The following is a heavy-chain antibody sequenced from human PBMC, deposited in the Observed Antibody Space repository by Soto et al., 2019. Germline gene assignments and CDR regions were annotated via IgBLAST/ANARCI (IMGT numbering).Heavy chain of an antibody. V-gene: IGHV1-8*01. CDR2: MNPNSGNT. Sequence: ASVKVSCKASGYTFTSYDINWVRQATGQGLEWMGWMNPNSGNTGYAQKFQGRVTMTRNTSISTAYMELSSLRSEDTAVYYCARGRRRPILLMVYARVFDPWGQGTLVTVSS. CDR3: ARGRRRPILLMVYARVFDP. CDR1: GYTFTSYD. D-gene: IGHD2-8*01. J-gene: IGHJ5*02.